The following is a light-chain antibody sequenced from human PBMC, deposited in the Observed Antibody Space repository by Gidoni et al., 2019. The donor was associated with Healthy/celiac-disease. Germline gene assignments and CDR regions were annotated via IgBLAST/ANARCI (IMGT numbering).Light chain of an antibody. CDR3: QQYYSTPLA. Sequence: DIVMTQSPDSLAVSLGERATINCKSSQSVLYSSNNKNYLAWYQQKPGQPPKLLIYWASTRESGVPDRFSGSGSGTDFTLTISSLQAEDVAVYYCQQYYSTPLAFXPXTKVDIQ. CDR2: WAS. CDR1: QSVLYSSNNKNY. J-gene: IGKJ3*01. V-gene: IGKV4-1*01.